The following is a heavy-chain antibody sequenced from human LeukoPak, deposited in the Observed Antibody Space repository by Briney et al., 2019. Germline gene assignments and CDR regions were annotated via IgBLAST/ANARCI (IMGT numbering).Heavy chain of an antibody. CDR1: GGSFSGYY. D-gene: IGHD5-18*01. J-gene: IGHJ4*02. V-gene: IGHV4-34*01. CDR3: ARGRDSYGNYFDY. CDR2: INHSGST. Sequence: PSETLSLTCAVYGGSFSGYYWSWIRQPPGKGLEWIGEINHSGSTNYNPSLKSRVTISVDTSKNQFSLKLSSVTAAGTAMYYCARGRDSYGNYFDYWGQGTLVTVSS.